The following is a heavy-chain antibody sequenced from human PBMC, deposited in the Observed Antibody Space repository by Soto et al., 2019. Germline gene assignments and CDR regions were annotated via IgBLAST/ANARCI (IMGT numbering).Heavy chain of an antibody. D-gene: IGHD2-2*01. CDR1: GGSFSGYY. CDR2: INHSGST. V-gene: IGHV4-34*01. Sequence: PSETLSLTCAVYGGSFSGYYWSWIRQPPGKGLEWIGEINHSGSTNYNPSLKSRVTISVDTSKNQFSLKLSSVTAADTAVYYCARAVPAAHAFDIWGQGTMVTVSS. J-gene: IGHJ3*02. CDR3: ARAVPAAHAFDI.